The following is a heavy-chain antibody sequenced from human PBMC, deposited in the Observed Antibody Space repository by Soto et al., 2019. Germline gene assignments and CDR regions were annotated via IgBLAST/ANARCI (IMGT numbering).Heavy chain of an antibody. Sequence: GGSLRLSCAASGFTFSSYGMHWVRQAPGKGLEWVAVIWYDGSNKYYADSVKGRFTISRDNSKNTLYLQMNSLRAEDTAVYYCARGSFYDYGDLDDAFDIWGQGTMVTVSS. CDR1: GFTFSSYG. D-gene: IGHD4-17*01. V-gene: IGHV3-33*01. J-gene: IGHJ3*02. CDR2: IWYDGSNK. CDR3: ARGSFYDYGDLDDAFDI.